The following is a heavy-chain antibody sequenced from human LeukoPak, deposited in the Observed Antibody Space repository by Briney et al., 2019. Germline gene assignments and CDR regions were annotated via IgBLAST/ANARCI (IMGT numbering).Heavy chain of an antibody. V-gene: IGHV4-39*01. CDR3: AKSLYDYRSGTYFRPFDY. CDR2: IYYSGSA. D-gene: IGHD3-10*01. J-gene: IGHJ4*02. Sequence: SETLSLTCTVSGGSISSSGYYWGWIRQPPGKGLEWIGSIYYSGSAYYNPSLKSRVTISVDTSRNQFSLRLSSLTAAGTAMYFCAKSLYDYRSGTYFRPFDYWGQGTLVIVSS. CDR1: GGSISSSGYY.